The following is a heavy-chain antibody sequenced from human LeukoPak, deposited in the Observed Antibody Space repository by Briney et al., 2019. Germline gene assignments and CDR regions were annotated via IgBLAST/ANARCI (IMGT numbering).Heavy chain of an antibody. CDR2: ISNSGSSV. CDR1: GFTFSDYY. CDR3: ALGTINKDDYFGMDV. V-gene: IGHV3-11*01. Sequence: TAGGSLRLSCAASGFTFSDYYMTWLRQAPGKGLEWLSYISNSGSSVFYADSVMGRFTVSRDNAKRSLYLQIKSLRDDDTAVYHCALGTINKDDYFGMDVWGQGTTVTVSS. D-gene: IGHD2-8*01. J-gene: IGHJ6*02.